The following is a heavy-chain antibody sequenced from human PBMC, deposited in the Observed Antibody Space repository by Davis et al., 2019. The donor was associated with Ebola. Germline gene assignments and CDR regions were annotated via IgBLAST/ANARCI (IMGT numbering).Heavy chain of an antibody. CDR2: INHSGST. Sequence: GSLRLSCAVYGGSFSGYYWSWIRQPPGKGLEWIGEINHSGSTNYNPSLKSRVTISVDTSKNQFSLKLSSVTAADTAVYYCARGRPVTTNNWFDPWGQGTLVTVSS. CDR3: ARGRPVTTNNWFDP. CDR1: GGSFSGYY. J-gene: IGHJ5*02. D-gene: IGHD4-17*01. V-gene: IGHV4-34*01.